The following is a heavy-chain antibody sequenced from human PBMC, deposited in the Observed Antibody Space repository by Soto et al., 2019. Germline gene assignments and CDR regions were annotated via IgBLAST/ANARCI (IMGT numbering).Heavy chain of an antibody. CDR3: ATSLVVGELH. J-gene: IGHJ4*02. CDR1: EYYYPNYW. D-gene: IGHD1-26*01. CDR2: FYPSEAYT. Sequence: PGESLKISCKGSEYYYPNYWITWVRQMPGKCLECMGRFYPSEAYTXXSPSFQGXXTISADKAINTXYLQWXSLKAWDTAMYYCATSLVVGELHCGRGTLVTVS. V-gene: IGHV5-10-1*01.